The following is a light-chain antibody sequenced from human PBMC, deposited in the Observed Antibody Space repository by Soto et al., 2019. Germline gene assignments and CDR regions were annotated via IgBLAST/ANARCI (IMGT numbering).Light chain of an antibody. CDR3: QQNYNTPVT. V-gene: IGKV4-1*01. CDR2: WAS. Sequence: IVMTQSPDSLAVSLGERATINCKSSQSVLYTSNNKNYLAWYQQKPGQPPKLLIYWASTRESGVPDRFSGSGSGTDFTLTISSLQAEDVAVYYCQQNYNTPVTFGQGTRLEIK. J-gene: IGKJ5*01. CDR1: QSVLYTSNNKNY.